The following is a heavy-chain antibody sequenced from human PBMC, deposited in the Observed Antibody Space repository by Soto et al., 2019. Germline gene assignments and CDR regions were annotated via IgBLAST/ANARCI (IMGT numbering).Heavy chain of an antibody. CDR1: GFPFKSYA. V-gene: IGHV3-23*01. J-gene: IGHJ5*02. D-gene: IGHD2-2*01. Sequence: GGSLRLSCAASGFPFKSYAMNWVRQAPGRGLEWVSGITGTGSATYYADSVKGRLTISRDNSKNTELSSLRSEDTAVYYCARNPGDCSSTSCYRWFDPWGQGTLVTVSS. CDR3: ARNPGDCSSTSCYRWFDP. CDR2: ITGTGSAT.